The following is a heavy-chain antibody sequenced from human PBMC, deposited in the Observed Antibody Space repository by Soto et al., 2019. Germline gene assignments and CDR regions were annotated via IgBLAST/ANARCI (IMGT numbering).Heavy chain of an antibody. J-gene: IGHJ4*02. CDR1: GGSFSGYY. CDR3: ARDTTTVVTPEYYFDY. CDR2: INHSGST. D-gene: IGHD4-17*01. Sequence: SETLSLTCAVYGGSFSGYYWSWIRQPPGKGLEWIGEINHSGSTNYNPSLKSRVTISVDTSKNQFSLKLSSVTAADTAVYYCARDTTTVVTPEYYFDYWGQGTLVTVSS. V-gene: IGHV4-34*01.